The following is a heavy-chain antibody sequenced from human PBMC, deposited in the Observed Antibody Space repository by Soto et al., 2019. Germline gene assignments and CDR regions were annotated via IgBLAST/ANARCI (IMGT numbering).Heavy chain of an antibody. CDR1: GFTFSSYA. D-gene: IGHD6-19*01. Sequence: GESLKISCAASGFTFSSYAMSWVRQAPGKGLEWVSAISGSGGSTYYADSVKGRFTISRDNSKNTLYLQMNSLRAEDTAVYYCAKDPSSGWYYFDYWGQGTLVTVSS. V-gene: IGHV3-23*01. J-gene: IGHJ4*02. CDR2: ISGSGGST. CDR3: AKDPSSGWYYFDY.